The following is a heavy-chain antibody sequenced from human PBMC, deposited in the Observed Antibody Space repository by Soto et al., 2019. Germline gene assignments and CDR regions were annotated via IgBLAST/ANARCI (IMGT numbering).Heavy chain of an antibody. J-gene: IGHJ3*02. CDR2: IYHSGST. D-gene: IGHD3-10*01. CDR3: GRDNVRGAFYI. Sequence: SETLSLTCAVSGGSIISSAWRRWVRHPPGKGLEWIGEIYHSGSTNYNPSLKSRVTISVDKSKNQFSLKLSSVTAADTAVYYCGRDNVRGAFYICGQGTMVTVSS. V-gene: IGHV4-4*02. CDR1: GGSIISSAW.